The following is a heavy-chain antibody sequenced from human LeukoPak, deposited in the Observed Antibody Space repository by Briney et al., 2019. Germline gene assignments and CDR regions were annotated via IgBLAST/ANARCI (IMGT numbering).Heavy chain of an antibody. CDR2: IQSKTDGGTT. D-gene: IGHD3-9*01. V-gene: IGHV3-15*01. CDR1: GFTLSNAW. Sequence: AESLSLSCAASGFTLSNAWMSWVRQAARKVREWVGRIQSKTDGGTTDYAASVKSRFTISRDDSKNALYQQMNSLKTEDTAVYYCTTDPHVLRYFDWFQDGDYWGQGTLVTVSS. J-gene: IGHJ4*02. CDR3: TTDPHVLRYFDWFQDGDY.